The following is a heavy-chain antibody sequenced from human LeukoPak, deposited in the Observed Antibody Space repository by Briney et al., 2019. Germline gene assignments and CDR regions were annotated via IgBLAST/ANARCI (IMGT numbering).Heavy chain of an antibody. V-gene: IGHV3-7*03. CDR2: IKEDGTET. D-gene: IGHD5-24*01. J-gene: IGHJ4*02. CDR1: GSMFSSNW. CDR3: AKEGRSLQTY. Sequence: GGSLRLSCAASGSMFSSNWMSWVRLAPGKGLEWVANIKEDGTETYYVDSVKGRFTISRDNAKNSLYLQMNSLRVEDTAVYYCAKEGRSLQTYWGQGTLVTVSS.